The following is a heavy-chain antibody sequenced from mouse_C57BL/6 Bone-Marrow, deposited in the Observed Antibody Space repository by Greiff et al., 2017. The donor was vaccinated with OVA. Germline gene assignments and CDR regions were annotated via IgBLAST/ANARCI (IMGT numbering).Heavy chain of an antibody. Sequence: VQLQQPGAELVKPGASVKVSCKASGYTFPSSWMHWVKQRPGQGLEWIGRILPSDSDTNYNQKFKGKATLTGDKSSSTAYMQLSSLTSEDSAVYYCATNYDGSSYSYWGQGTTLTVSS. CDR2: ILPSDSDT. CDR1: GYTFPSSW. CDR3: ATNYDGSSYSY. D-gene: IGHD1-1*01. J-gene: IGHJ2*01. V-gene: IGHV1-74*01.